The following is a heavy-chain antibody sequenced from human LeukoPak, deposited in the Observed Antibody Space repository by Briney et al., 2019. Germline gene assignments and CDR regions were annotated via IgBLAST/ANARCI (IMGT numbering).Heavy chain of an antibody. CDR2: IWYDGSNK. CDR1: GFTFSSSG. Sequence: GGSLRLSCAASGFTFSSSGMHWVRQAPGKGLEWVAVIWYDGSNKYYADSVKGRFTISRDSSKSTLYLQMNSLRAEDDTAVYYCATRNFDDSGIYALGYWGQGTLVTVSS. J-gene: IGHJ4*02. V-gene: IGHV3-33*08. CDR3: ATRNFDDSGIYALGY. D-gene: IGHD3-10*01.